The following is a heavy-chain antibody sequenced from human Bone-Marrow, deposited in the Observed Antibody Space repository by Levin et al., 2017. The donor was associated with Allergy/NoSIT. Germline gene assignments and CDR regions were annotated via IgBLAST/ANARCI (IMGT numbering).Heavy chain of an antibody. D-gene: IGHD2-2*01. J-gene: IGHJ6*03. CDR1: GFTFGSYA. Sequence: GGSLRLSCAASGFTFGSYAMSWVRQAPGKGLEWVSGITATGGTTYYADSVKGRFTISRDNSKKMLSLEMNSLRTEDTALFYCAKHTSSHYFFYCFDVWGKGTTVTVSS. V-gene: IGHV3-23*01. CDR2: ITATGGTT. CDR3: AKHTSSHYFFYCFDV.